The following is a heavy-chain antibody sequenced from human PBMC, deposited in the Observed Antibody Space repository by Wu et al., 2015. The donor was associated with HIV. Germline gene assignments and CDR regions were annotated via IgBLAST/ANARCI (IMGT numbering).Heavy chain of an antibody. D-gene: IGHD3-9*01. J-gene: IGHJ4*02. CDR2: INPNSGGT. CDR1: GYTFNDYY. Sequence: QVQLVQSGAEVKKPGASMKVSCKTSGYTFNDYYIQWVRQAPGQGLEWMGWINPNSGGTNYAQNFEDRVTMTRDTSITTAYMELRSLRSDDTAEYYCARDKRGYDVLTGYYIYFDYWGQGTLVTVSS. CDR3: ARDKRGYDVLTGYYIYFDY. V-gene: IGHV1-2*02.